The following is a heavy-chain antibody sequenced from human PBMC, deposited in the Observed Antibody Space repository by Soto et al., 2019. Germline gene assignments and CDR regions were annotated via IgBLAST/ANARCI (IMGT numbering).Heavy chain of an antibody. J-gene: IGHJ4*02. CDR1: GFTFISYA. D-gene: IGHD6-19*01. Sequence: GGSLILSCTASGFTFISYAFHWVRQAPGKGLEWVAVISNDGNTKHYADSVKGRFTFSRDNSRNTLYLQMSTLRVEDTAVYYCVREVAAYYFDYWGQGTLVTVSS. V-gene: IGHV3-30-3*01. CDR3: VREVAAYYFDY. CDR2: ISNDGNTK.